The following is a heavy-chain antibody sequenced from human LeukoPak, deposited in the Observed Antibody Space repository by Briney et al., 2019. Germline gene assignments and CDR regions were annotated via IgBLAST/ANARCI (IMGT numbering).Heavy chain of an antibody. J-gene: IGHJ4*02. V-gene: IGHV3-21*01. D-gene: IGHD3-16*01. CDR1: GFTFTNYE. CDR2: ISSSSSYI. Sequence: GGSLRLSCAASGFTFTNYEMNWVRQAPGKGLEWVSSISSSSSYIYYADSVKGRFTISRDNAKNSLYLQMNSLRAEDTAVYYCASFNGGRPGNYWGQGTLVTVSS. CDR3: ASFNGGRPGNY.